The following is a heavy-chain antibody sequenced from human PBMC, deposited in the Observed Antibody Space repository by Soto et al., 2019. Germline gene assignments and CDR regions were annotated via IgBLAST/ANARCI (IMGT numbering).Heavy chain of an antibody. CDR2: ISYDGSKT. CDR1: GSTFSTTG. CDR3: AKDLRQGASGATVYGMDV. D-gene: IGHD7-27*01. Sequence: QVQLVESGGGVVQPGTSLRLSCTASGSTFSTTGMHWVRQAPGKGLEWVPVISYDGSKTYYADSVKGRLTISRDNSRGTVYLQMNSLSPEDTAVYYCAKDLRQGASGATVYGMDVWGQGTTVSVSS. J-gene: IGHJ6*02. V-gene: IGHV3-30*18.